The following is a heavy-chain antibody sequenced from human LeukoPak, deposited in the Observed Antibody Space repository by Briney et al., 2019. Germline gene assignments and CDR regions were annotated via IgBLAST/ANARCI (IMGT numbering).Heavy chain of an antibody. CDR1: GGAFSGYY. V-gene: IGHV4-34*01. CDR3: ARRGEWTAWNFDY. Sequence: PSETLSLTCAVNGGAFSGYYWSWIRQSPEQGLVWIGEINYSGTTISTPSLESRVSMSMDLTRKRFSLELTSVTAADTAVYYCARRGEWTAWNFDYWAQGSLVTVSS. J-gene: IGHJ4*02. CDR2: INYSGTT. D-gene: IGHD3/OR15-3a*01.